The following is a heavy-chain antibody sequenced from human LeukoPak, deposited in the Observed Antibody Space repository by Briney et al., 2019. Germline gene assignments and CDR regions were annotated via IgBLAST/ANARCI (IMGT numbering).Heavy chain of an antibody. CDR3: ARQTGSGLFILP. D-gene: IGHD3/OR15-3a*01. CDR1: GVSISSSNSY. J-gene: IGHJ4*02. CDR2: IYYSGNT. Sequence: PSETLSLTCTVSGVSISSSNSYWGWIRQPPGKGLEWIGSIYYSGNTYYNASLKSQVSISIDTSKNRFSLRLTSVTAADTAVYYCARQTGSGLFILPGGQGTLVTISS. V-gene: IGHV4-39*01.